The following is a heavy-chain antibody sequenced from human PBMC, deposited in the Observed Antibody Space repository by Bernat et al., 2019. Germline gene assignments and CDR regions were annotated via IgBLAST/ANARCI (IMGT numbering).Heavy chain of an antibody. CDR1: GFSLTSSPVG. J-gene: IGHJ3*02. CDR2: VYWDDDK. Sequence: QITLKESGPTLVKPTQTLTLTCTFSGFSLTSSPVGVGWIRQPPEKAPEWLALVYWDDDKRYSPSLKSRLTIIKDTPNNQVVLIMTNVDPVDTATYYCAPRFDYSCQWNEGVFDIWGQGALVTVSS. D-gene: IGHD4-11*01. V-gene: IGHV2-5*02. CDR3: APRFDYSCQWNEGVFDI.